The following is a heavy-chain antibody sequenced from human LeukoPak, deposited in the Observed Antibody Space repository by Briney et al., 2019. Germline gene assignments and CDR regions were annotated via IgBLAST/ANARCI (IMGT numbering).Heavy chain of an antibody. V-gene: IGHV1-18*01. CDR2: ISAYNGNT. J-gene: IGHJ1*01. CDR3: ARDVCSSISCYRLEYFQH. CDR1: GYTFTSYG. D-gene: IGHD2-2*01. Sequence: ASVKVSCKASGYTFTSYGISWVRRAPGQGLEWMGWISAYNGNTNYAQKLQGRVTMTTDTSTSTAYMELRSLRSDDTAVYYCARDVCSSISCYRLEYFQHWGQGTLVTVSS.